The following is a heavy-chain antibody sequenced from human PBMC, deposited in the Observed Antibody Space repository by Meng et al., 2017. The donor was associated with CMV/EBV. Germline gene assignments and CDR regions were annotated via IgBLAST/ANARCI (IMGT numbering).Heavy chain of an antibody. CDR1: GFTFSDYY. V-gene: IGHV1-2*02. CDR3: VRSSGWSLFDY. CDR2: VNSNNDAT. D-gene: IGHD6-19*01. Sequence: QVQLVQSGAEMKKPGASVKFSFTTSGFTFSDYYIHWVRQAPGQGLEWMGWVNSNNDATNYARKFQGRVSMTRDTSISTAHMELSRLMSDDTAVYYCVRSSGWSLFDYWGQGTLVTVSS. J-gene: IGHJ4*02.